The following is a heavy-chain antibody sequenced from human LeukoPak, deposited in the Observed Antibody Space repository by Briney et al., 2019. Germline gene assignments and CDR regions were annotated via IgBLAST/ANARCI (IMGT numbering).Heavy chain of an antibody. CDR3: AIGESSTPYYFDY. V-gene: IGHV1-69*05. CDR1: GYTFTSYY. J-gene: IGHJ4*02. D-gene: IGHD3-10*01. Sequence: ASVKVSCKASGYTFTSYYMHWVRQAPGQGLEWMGGVIPIFGTANYAQKFQGRVTITTDDSTSSAYMDLSSLRSEDTAVYYCAIGESSTPYYFDYWGQGTLVTVSS. CDR2: VIPIFGTA.